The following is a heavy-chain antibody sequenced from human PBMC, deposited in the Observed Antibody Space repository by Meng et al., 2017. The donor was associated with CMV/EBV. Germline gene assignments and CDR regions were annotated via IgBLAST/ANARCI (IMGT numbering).Heavy chain of an antibody. CDR1: GFTFDDYA. Sequence: SLKISCAASGFTFDDYAMHWVRQAPGKGLEWGSGISWNSGRIGYADSLKGRFTISRDNAKNSLYLQMNSLRAEDTALYYCAKDLEYSSAWRFDYWGQGTLVTVSS. CDR2: ISWNSGRI. D-gene: IGHD6-6*01. J-gene: IGHJ4*02. V-gene: IGHV3-9*01. CDR3: AKDLEYSSAWRFDY.